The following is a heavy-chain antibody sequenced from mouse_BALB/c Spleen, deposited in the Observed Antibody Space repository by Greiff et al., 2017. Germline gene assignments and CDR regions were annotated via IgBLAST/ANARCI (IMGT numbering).Heavy chain of an antibody. D-gene: IGHD1-2*01. CDR3: ARGPTTAYYAVDY. Sequence: DVMLVESGGGLVKPGGSLKLSCAASGFTFSSYAMSWVRQTPEKRLEWVASISSGGSTYYPDSVKGRFTISKDNARNILYLQMSSLRSEDTAMYYCARGPTTAYYAVDYWGQGTSVAVSS. V-gene: IGHV5-6-5*01. CDR2: ISSGGST. J-gene: IGHJ4*01. CDR1: GFTFSSYA.